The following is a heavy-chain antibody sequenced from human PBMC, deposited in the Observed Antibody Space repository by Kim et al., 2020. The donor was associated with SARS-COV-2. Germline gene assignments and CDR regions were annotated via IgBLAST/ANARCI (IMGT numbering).Heavy chain of an antibody. Sequence: GGSLRLSCAASGFTFSSYAMSWVRQAPGKGLEWVSAISGSGGSTYYADSVKGRFTISRDNSKNTLYLQMNSLRAEDTAVYYCAKPRGGWYSDYYYGMDVWGQGTTVTVSS. CDR3: AKPRGGWYSDYYYGMDV. CDR1: GFTFSSYA. D-gene: IGHD6-19*01. CDR2: ISGSGGST. J-gene: IGHJ6*02. V-gene: IGHV3-23*01.